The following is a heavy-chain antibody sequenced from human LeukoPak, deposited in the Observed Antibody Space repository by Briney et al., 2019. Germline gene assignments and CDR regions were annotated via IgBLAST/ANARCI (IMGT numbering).Heavy chain of an antibody. CDR3: AREGGTYYYDSSGYLGGVDAFDI. CDR2: ISSSSSYI. V-gene: IGHV3-21*01. Sequence: GGSLRLSCAASGFTFSSYSMNWVRQAPGKGLEWVSSISSSSSYIYYADSVKGRFTISRDNAKNSLYLQMNSLRAEDTAVYYCAREGGTYYYDSSGYLGGVDAFDIWGQGTMVTVSS. CDR1: GFTFSSYS. J-gene: IGHJ3*02. D-gene: IGHD3-22*01.